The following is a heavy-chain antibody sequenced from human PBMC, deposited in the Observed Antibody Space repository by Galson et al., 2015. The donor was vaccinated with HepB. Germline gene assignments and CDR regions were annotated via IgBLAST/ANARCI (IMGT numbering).Heavy chain of an antibody. V-gene: IGHV1-69*13. J-gene: IGHJ5*02. CDR1: GGTFSSYA. CDR2: IIPIFGTA. D-gene: IGHD2-2*01. CDR3: AREVSRYCSSTSCYSEDKTYNWFDP. Sequence: SVKVSCKASGGTFSSYAISWVRQAPGQGLEWMGGIIPIFGTANYAQKFQGRVTITADESTSTAYMELSSLRSEDTAVYYCAREVSRYCSSTSCYSEDKTYNWFDPWGQGTLVTVSS.